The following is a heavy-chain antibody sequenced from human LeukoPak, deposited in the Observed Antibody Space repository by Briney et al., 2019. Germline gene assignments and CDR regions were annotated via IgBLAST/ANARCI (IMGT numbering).Heavy chain of an antibody. CDR2: TSYDGSKK. Sequence: GGSLRLSCAASGFTFRAHSMHWVRQTPGKGLEWVAFTSYDGSKKYYGDSVKGRFTFSRDNSKNTLYLQMNSLRAEDTAVYYCARVTYDILTGYSIIDYWGQGTLVTVSS. J-gene: IGHJ4*02. CDR3: ARVTYDILTGYSIIDY. CDR1: GFTFRAHS. D-gene: IGHD3-9*01. V-gene: IGHV3-30*14.